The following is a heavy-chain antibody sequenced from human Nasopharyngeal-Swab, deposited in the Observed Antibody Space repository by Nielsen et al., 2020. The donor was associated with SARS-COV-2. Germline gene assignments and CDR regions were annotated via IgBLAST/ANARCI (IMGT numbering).Heavy chain of an antibody. CDR2: LSYDGSSN. CDR1: GFIFSTYA. V-gene: IGHV3-30-3*01. CDR3: ARPARRGLNWFDP. J-gene: IGHJ5*02. Sequence: GESLKISCAASGFIFSTYAMHWVRQAPGKGLEWVALLSYDGSSNYYAHSVKGRFTISRDNSKNTLYLQMNSLRGEDTAVYYCARPARRGLNWFDPWGQGTLVTVSS. D-gene: IGHD3-22*01.